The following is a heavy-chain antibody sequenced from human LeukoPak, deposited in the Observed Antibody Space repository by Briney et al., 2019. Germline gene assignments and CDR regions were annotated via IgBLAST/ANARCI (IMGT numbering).Heavy chain of an antibody. J-gene: IGHJ4*02. CDR3: ARAGSPLFDY. V-gene: IGHV3-7*04. Sequence: GGSLRLSCAASGFTFSNYWMSWVRQAPGKGLEWVANIKEDGSDKYYGDSVKGRFTISRDNAKNSLYLQMNSLRGEDTAVYYCARAGSPLFDYWGQGTLVTVSS. CDR2: IKEDGSDK. D-gene: IGHD7-27*01. CDR1: GFTFSNYW.